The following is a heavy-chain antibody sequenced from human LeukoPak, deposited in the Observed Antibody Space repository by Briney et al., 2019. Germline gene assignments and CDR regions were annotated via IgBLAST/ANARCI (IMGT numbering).Heavy chain of an antibody. CDR2: ISAYNGNT. D-gene: IGHD3-3*01. J-gene: IGHJ4*02. Sequence: VSVKVSCKASGYTFTSYGISWVRQAPGQGLEWMGWISAYNGNTNYAQKLQGRVTMTTDTSTSTAYMELRSLRSDDTAVYYCARAITYYDFWSGYPSGYFDYWGQGTLVTVSS. V-gene: IGHV1-18*01. CDR3: ARAITYYDFWSGYPSGYFDY. CDR1: GYTFTSYG.